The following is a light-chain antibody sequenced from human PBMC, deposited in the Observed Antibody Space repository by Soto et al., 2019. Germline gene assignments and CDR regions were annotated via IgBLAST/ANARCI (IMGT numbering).Light chain of an antibody. J-gene: IGKJ1*01. Sequence: EIVMTQSPATLSVSPGERATLSCRASQCITNNLAWYQHKPGQAPRLLIYAASSTATGIPARFSGSGSGTDFTLTISRLEPEDFAVYYCQQYGSSGRTFGQGTKVDIK. CDR2: AAS. CDR3: QQYGSSGRT. CDR1: QCITNN. V-gene: IGKV3D-15*01.